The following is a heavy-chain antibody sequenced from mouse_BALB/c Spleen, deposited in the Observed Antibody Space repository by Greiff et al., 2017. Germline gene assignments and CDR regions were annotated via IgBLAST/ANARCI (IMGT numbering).Heavy chain of an antibody. CDR3: ARYGSAMDY. Sequence: EVQLQQSGAGLVRPGASVKLSCKASGFNFNAYYMHWVKQRPEQGLEWIRSITPDNGNTIYDPKFQGNATITADTTSNTAYLPLSSLASEDTAVYYCARYGSAMDYWGQGTSVTVSS. V-gene: IGHV14-1*02. CDR1: GFNFNAYY. D-gene: IGHD1-1*01. J-gene: IGHJ4*01. CDR2: ITPDNGNT.